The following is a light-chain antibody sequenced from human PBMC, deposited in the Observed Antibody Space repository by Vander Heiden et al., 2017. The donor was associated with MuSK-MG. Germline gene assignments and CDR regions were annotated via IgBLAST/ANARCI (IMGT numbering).Light chain of an antibody. Sequence: ELVLTQSPATLSLSPGERVTLSCRASQTVSSNYLAWYQQKPGQAPRLLIYGASSRATGIPDRFGGSGSGTDFTLTISRLEPEDFAVYYCQQFGSSPWTFGQGTKVEIK. CDR2: GAS. J-gene: IGKJ1*01. V-gene: IGKV3-20*01. CDR3: QQFGSSPWT. CDR1: QTVSSNY.